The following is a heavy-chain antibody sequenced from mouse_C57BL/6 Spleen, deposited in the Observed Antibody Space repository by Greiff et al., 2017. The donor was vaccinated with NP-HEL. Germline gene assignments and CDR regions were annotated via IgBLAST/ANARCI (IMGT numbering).Heavy chain of an antibody. CDR1: GFTFSSYA. CDR2: ISSGGDYI. V-gene: IGHV5-9-1*02. J-gene: IGHJ1*03. Sequence: EVQVVESGEGLVKPGGSLKLSCAASGFTFSSYAMSWVRQTPEKRLEWVAYISSGGDYIYYADTVKGRFTISRDNARNTLYLQMSSLKSEDTAMYYCTRDRGYYGSRSYWYFDVWGTGTTVTVSS. D-gene: IGHD1-1*01. CDR3: TRDRGYYGSRSYWYFDV.